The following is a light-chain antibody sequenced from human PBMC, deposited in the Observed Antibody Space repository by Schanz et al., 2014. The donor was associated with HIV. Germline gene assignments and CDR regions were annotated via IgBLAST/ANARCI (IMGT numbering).Light chain of an antibody. CDR2: DVS. CDR1: SSDVGGYNY. CDR3: SSYTSSSTKV. V-gene: IGLV2-14*03. J-gene: IGLJ3*02. Sequence: QSALTQPASVSGSPGQSITISCTGTSSDVGGYNYVSWYQQHPGKAPKLMIYDVSNRPSGVSNRFSGSKSGNTASLTISGLQAEDEADYYCSSYTSSSTKVFGGGPNLT.